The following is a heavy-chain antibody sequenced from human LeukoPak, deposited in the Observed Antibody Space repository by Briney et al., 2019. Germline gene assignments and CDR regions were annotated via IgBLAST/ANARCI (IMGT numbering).Heavy chain of an antibody. CDR3: ARPRREIDDYGDYGQFDY. Sequence: ASVKVSCMASGGTFSSYAISWVRQAPGQGLEWMGGIIPIFSTANYAQKFQGRVTITADESTSTAYMELSSLRSEDTAVYYCARPRREIDDYGDYGQFDYWGQGTLVTVSS. D-gene: IGHD4-17*01. V-gene: IGHV1-69*13. CDR1: GGTFSSYA. J-gene: IGHJ4*02. CDR2: IIPIFSTA.